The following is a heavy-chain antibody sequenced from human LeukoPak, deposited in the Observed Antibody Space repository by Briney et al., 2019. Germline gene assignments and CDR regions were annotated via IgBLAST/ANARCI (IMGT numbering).Heavy chain of an antibody. CDR1: GYTFTSYG. D-gene: IGHD3-3*01. CDR3: ASVVRYDFWSGYFDY. J-gene: IGHJ4*02. Sequence: ASVKVSCKASGYTFTSYGISWGRQAPGQGLEWMGWISAYNGNTNYAQKLQGRVTMTTDTSTSTAYMELRSLRSDATAVYYCASVVRYDFWSGYFDYWGQGTLVTVSS. V-gene: IGHV1-18*01. CDR2: ISAYNGNT.